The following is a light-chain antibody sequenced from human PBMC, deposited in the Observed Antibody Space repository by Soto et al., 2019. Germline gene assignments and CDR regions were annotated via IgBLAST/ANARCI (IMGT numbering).Light chain of an antibody. Sequence: LTQPASVSGSPGQSITMSCTGTSSDVGGYNYVSWYQQHPGKAPKLMIYEVSNRPSGVSNRFSGSKSGNTASLTISGLQAEDEADYYCSSYTSSSTPYVFGTGTKVTVL. CDR1: SSDVGGYNY. CDR2: EVS. CDR3: SSYTSSSTPYV. J-gene: IGLJ1*01. V-gene: IGLV2-14*01.